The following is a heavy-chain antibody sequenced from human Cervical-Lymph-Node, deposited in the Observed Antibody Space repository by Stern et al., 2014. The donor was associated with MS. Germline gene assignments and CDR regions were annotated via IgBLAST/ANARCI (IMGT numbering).Heavy chain of an antibody. D-gene: IGHD2-2*02. J-gene: IGHJ6*02. CDR2: IIPIFGTA. CDR1: GGTFSSYA. Sequence: QLVQSGAELKKPGSSVKVSCKASGGTFSSYAISWVRQAPGQGLEWMGGIIPIFGTANYAQKFQGSVTITAYESTSTAYMDLSMLRSEDAAVYYCASTTYCSSTSCYTGYYYGMDVWGQGTTVTVSS. V-gene: IGHV1-69*01. CDR3: ASTTYCSSTSCYTGYYYGMDV.